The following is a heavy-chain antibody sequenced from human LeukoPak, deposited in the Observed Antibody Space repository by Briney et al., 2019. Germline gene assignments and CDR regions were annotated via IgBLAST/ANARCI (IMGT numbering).Heavy chain of an antibody. CDR1: GYTFTGYY. J-gene: IGHJ4*02. CDR3: ARDRYCSSTSCFRFDY. V-gene: IGHV1-2*02. D-gene: IGHD2-2*01. Sequence: GASVKVSCKASGYTFTGYYMHWVRQAPGQGLEWMGWINPNSGGTNYAQKFQGRVTMTRDTSISTAYMELSRLRSDDTAVYYCARDRYCSSTSCFRFDYWGQGNLVTVSS. CDR2: INPNSGGT.